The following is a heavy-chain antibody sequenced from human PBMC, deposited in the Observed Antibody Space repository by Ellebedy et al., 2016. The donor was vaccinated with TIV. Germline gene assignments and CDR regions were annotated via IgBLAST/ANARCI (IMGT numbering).Heavy chain of an antibody. V-gene: IGHV1-46*01. D-gene: IGHD1-20*01. CDR3: ARPITGTTGPFDY. Sequence: ASVKVSCKASGYTFTSYYLHWVRQAPGQGLEWMAIINPSGGSASYAQKFQGRVTMTRDTSTNTVYMELSSLRSEDTAVYYCARPITGTTGPFDYWGQGTLVTVSS. J-gene: IGHJ4*02. CDR2: INPSGGSA. CDR1: GYTFTSYY.